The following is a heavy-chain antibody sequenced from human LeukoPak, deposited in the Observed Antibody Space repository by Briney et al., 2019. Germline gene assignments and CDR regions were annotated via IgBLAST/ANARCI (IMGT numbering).Heavy chain of an antibody. V-gene: IGHV3-48*03. J-gene: IGHJ4*02. Sequence: GGSLRLSCAASGFTFGSYEMNWVRQAPGKGLEWVSYISSSGRTKYYADSVKGRFTISRDNAKNSLYLQMNSLRAEDTAVYYCARDQSPTGTTPGYWGQGTLVTVSS. D-gene: IGHD1-1*01. CDR1: GFTFGSYE. CDR2: ISSSGRTK. CDR3: ARDQSPTGTTPGY.